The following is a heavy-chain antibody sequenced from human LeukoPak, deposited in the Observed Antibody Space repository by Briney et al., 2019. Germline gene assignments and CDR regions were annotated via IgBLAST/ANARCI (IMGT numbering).Heavy chain of an antibody. V-gene: IGHV1-46*01. D-gene: IGHD6-19*01. CDR3: ARFAVHRRIAMTGQFGLDY. J-gene: IGHJ4*02. CDR2: INPSGGTT. CDR1: GYTFSSSY. Sequence: ASVKVSCKASGYTFSSSYMHWVRQAPGQGLEWMGIINPSGGTTNYAQKFQGRVTMTRDTSTSTVYMELSSLRSEDTAVYYCARFAVHRRIAMTGQFGLDYWGRGTLVTVSS.